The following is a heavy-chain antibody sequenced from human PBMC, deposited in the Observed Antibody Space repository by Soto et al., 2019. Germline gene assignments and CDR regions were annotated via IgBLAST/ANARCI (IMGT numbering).Heavy chain of an antibody. Sequence: ASETLSLTCTVSNFSVLTSIYYWAWIRQPPGKGLEWVGTVYYTGTTYYNPSLQSRVTISIDTSKNQFSLNLNSVTAADTAVYYCARNWNIALVPAAYFDSWGQGTLVTVPQ. D-gene: IGHD2-2*01. V-gene: IGHV4-39*01. CDR3: ARNWNIALVPAAYFDS. CDR2: VYYTGTT. CDR1: NFSVLTSIYY. J-gene: IGHJ4*02.